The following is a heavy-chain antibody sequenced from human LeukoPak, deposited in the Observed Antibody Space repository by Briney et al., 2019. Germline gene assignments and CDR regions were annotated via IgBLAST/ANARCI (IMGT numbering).Heavy chain of an antibody. CDR1: GGTFSSYA. D-gene: IGHD5-24*01. CDR2: IIPILGIA. Sequence: SVKVSCKASGGTFSSYAISWVRQAPGQGLEWMGRIIPILGIANYAQKFQGGVTITADKSTSTAYMELSSLRSEDTAVYYCARVDRRWLLDPWGQGTLVTVSS. J-gene: IGHJ5*02. CDR3: ARVDRRWLLDP. V-gene: IGHV1-69*04.